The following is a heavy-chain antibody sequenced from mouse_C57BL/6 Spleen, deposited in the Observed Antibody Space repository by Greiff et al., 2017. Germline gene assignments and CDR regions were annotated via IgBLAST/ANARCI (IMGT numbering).Heavy chain of an antibody. CDR1: GYSFTGYY. V-gene: IGHV1-42*01. D-gene: IGHD2-1*01. CDR3: ARYYGNFLYAMDY. J-gene: IGHJ4*01. Sequence: EVQLQQSGPELVKPGASVKISCKASGYSFTGYYMNWVKQSPEKSLEWIGEINPSTGGTTYNQKFKAKATLTVDKSSSTAYMQLKSLTSEDSAVYYCARYYGNFLYAMDYWGQGTSVTVSS. CDR2: INPSTGGT.